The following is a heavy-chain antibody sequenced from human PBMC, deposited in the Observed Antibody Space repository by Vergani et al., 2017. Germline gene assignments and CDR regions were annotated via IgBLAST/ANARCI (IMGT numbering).Heavy chain of an antibody. D-gene: IGHD6-6*01. CDR1: GFTFSTYD. CDR2: IGTAGDT. Sequence: EVQLLESGGGLVQPGGSLRLSCAASGFTFSTYDMHWVRQATGKGLEWVSAIGTAGDTYYPDSVKGRFTISRENAKNSLYLQMNGLRAGDTAVYYCARRGSSSPALDYWGQGTLVTVSS. J-gene: IGHJ4*02. V-gene: IGHV3-13*01. CDR3: ARRGSSSPALDY.